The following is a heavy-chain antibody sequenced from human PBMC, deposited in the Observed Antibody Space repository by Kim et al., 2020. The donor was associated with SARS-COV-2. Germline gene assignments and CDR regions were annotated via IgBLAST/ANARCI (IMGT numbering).Heavy chain of an antibody. CDR3: ARVSGSYSGWFDP. D-gene: IGHD3-10*01. CDR1: GGSISSGGYY. J-gene: IGHJ5*02. V-gene: IGHV4-31*03. CDR2: IYYSGST. Sequence: SETLSLTCTVSGGSISSGGYYWSWILQHPGTGLEWIGYIYYSGSTYYNPSLKSRVTISVDTSKNQFSLKLSSVSAADTAVYYCARVSGSYSGWFDPWGQGTLVSVSS.